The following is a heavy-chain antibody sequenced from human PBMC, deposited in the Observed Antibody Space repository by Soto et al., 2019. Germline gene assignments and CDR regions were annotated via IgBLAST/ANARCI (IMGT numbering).Heavy chain of an antibody. J-gene: IGHJ4*02. CDR1: GGTFSSYA. V-gene: IGHV1-69*06. CDR3: ARALHIGVATAMVY. D-gene: IGHD2-21*02. Sequence: QVQLVQSGAELKKPGSSVTVSCKSSGGTFSSYAITWVRQAPGQGLEWMGGINPIFGAANYAQKFQGRVTITADKSTSTSYMDLRTLRSEDTAVYYCARALHIGVATAMVYWGQGTLVTLSS. CDR2: INPIFGAA.